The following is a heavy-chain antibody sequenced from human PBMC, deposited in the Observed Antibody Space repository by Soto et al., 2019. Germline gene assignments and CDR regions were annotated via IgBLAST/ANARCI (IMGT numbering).Heavy chain of an antibody. CDR2: IYYSGST. D-gene: IGHD2-15*01. CDR3: ARQGCSGGSCFDY. Sequence: SETLSLTCTVSGGSISSGGYYWSWIRQHPGKGLEWIGYIYYSGSTYYNPSLKSRVTISVDTSKNQFSLKLSSVTAADTAVYYCARQGCSGGSCFDYWGQGTLVTVSS. J-gene: IGHJ4*02. CDR1: GGSISSGGYY. V-gene: IGHV4-31*03.